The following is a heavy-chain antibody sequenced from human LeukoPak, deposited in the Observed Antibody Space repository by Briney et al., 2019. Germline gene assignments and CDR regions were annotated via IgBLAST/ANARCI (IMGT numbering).Heavy chain of an antibody. D-gene: IGHD1-26*01. CDR2: ISGSGDST. V-gene: IGHV3-23*01. CDR1: EFTFSSYA. Sequence: PGGSLRLSCAASEFTFSSYAMNWVRQAPGKGLEWVSSISGSGDSTYYTDSVKGRFTISRDNSNNTLYLEMNSLRAEDTAVYYCAKDLEGGSYWGAFDIWGQGTMVTVSS. CDR3: AKDLEGGSYWGAFDI. J-gene: IGHJ3*02.